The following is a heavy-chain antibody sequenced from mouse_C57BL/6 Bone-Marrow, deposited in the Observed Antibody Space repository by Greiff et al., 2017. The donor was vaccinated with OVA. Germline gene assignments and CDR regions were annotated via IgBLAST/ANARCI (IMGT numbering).Heavy chain of an antibody. CDR3: ARSYSNPFAY. D-gene: IGHD2-5*01. CDR1: GYSFTGYY. CDR2: INPSTGGT. J-gene: IGHJ3*01. V-gene: IGHV1-42*01. Sequence: EVKLQESGPELVKPGASVKISCKASGYSFTGYYMNWVKQSPEKSLEWIGEINPSTGGTTYNQKFKAKATLTVDKSSSTAYMQLKSLTSEDSAVYYCARSYSNPFAYWGQGTLVTVSA.